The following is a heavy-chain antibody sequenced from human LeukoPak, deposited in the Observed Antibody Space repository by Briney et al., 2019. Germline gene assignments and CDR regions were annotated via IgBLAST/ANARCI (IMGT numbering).Heavy chain of an antibody. CDR3: ARVPILHTAFDI. V-gene: IGHV4-31*03. CDR1: GGSISSGGYY. Sequence: SETLSLTCTVSGGSISSGGYYWSWIRQHPGKGLEWIGYIYYSGSTYYNPSLKSRVTMSVDTSKNQFSLKLSSVTAADTAVYYCARVPILHTAFDIWGQGTMVTVSS. J-gene: IGHJ3*02. D-gene: IGHD3-3*01. CDR2: IYYSGST.